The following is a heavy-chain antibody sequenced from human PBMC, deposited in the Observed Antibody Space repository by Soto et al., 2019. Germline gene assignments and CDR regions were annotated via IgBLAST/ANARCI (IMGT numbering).Heavy chain of an antibody. Sequence: VAAVKVSCKASGYTFTSYGISWVRQAPGQGLEWMGWISAYNGNTNYAQKLQGRVTMTTDTSTSTAYMELRSLRSDDTAVYYCAREGGSVLLSFGESLYGMDVRGQGTTVTV. V-gene: IGHV1-18*04. CDR3: AREGGSVLLSFGESLYGMDV. CDR2: ISAYNGNT. D-gene: IGHD3-10*01. CDR1: GYTFTSYG. J-gene: IGHJ6*01.